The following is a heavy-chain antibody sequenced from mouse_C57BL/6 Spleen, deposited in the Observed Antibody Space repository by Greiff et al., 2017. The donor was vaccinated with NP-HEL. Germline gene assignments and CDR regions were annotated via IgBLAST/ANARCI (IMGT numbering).Heavy chain of an antibody. D-gene: IGHD1-1*01. CDR3: ASGGNYVAMDD. CDR2: IYPGDGDT. Sequence: VQLQQSGPELVKPGASVKISCKASGYAFSSSWMNWVKQRPGKGLEWIGRIYPGDGDTNYNGKFKGKATLTADKSSSTAYMQLSSLTSEDAAVYFCASGGNYVAMDDWGKGTSVTVSS. CDR1: GYAFSSSW. V-gene: IGHV1-82*01. J-gene: IGHJ4*01.